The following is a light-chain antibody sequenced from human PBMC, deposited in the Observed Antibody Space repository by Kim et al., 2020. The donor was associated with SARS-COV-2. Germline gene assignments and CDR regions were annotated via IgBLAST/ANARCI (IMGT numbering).Light chain of an antibody. J-gene: IGLJ1*01. CDR2: EVT. Sequence: PRQSVAISCSGTRADFSSYKYLSWYQQRPGKTPKLIIYEVTKRPSGVPDRFSGSMSGNTASLTVSGLQAEDEADYYCASHGGYDYVFGTGTKVTV. CDR3: ASHGGYDYV. CDR1: RADFSSYKY. V-gene: IGLV2-8*01.